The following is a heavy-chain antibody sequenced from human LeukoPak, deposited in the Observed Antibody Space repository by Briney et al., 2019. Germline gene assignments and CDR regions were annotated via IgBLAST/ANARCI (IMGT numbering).Heavy chain of an antibody. CDR2: IYYIGNT. D-gene: IGHD3-22*01. CDR1: GASISSADYY. CDR3: ARGLFYYYDSRGYFDY. J-gene: IGHJ4*02. V-gene: IGHV4-39*01. Sequence: SETLSLTCTVSGASISSADYYWAWIRQPPGKGLEWIATIYYIGNTYFNPSLTSRVTISVDTSKNQFSLKLSSVTAADTAVYYCARGLFYYYDSRGYFDYWGQGTLVTVSS.